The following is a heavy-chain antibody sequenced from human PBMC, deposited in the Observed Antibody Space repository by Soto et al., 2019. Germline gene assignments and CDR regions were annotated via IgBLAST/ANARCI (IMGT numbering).Heavy chain of an antibody. Sequence: GGSLRLSCAASGFTFSSYWMSWVRQAPGKGLVWVSSVNNDGSSTSYADSVKGRFTISRDNAKNTLYLQMNSLRAEDTAVYYCARAGLRKYYYYYYGMDVWGQGTTVTVSS. CDR1: GFTFSSYW. CDR3: ARAGLRKYYYYYYGMDV. D-gene: IGHD3-10*01. CDR2: VNNDGSST. V-gene: IGHV3-74*01. J-gene: IGHJ6*02.